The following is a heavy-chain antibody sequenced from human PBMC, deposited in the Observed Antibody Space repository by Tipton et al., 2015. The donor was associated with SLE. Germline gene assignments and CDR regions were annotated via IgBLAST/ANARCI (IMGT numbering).Heavy chain of an antibody. CDR3: ARRCQYQLLR. Sequence: TLSLTCAVYGGSFSGYYWSWIRQPPGKGLEWIGEINHSGSTNYNPSLKSRVTISVDTSKNQFSLKLSSVTAADTAVYYCARRCQYQLLRWGQGTLVTGSS. J-gene: IGHJ4*02. CDR1: GGSFSGYY. CDR2: INHSGST. V-gene: IGHV4-34*01. D-gene: IGHD2-2*01.